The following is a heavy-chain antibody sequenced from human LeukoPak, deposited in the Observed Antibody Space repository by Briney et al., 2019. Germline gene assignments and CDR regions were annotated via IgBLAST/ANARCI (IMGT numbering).Heavy chain of an antibody. Sequence: ASVKVSFKASGGTFSSYAISWVRQAPGQGLEWMGGIIPIFGTANYAQKFQGRVTITADESTSTAYMELSSLRSEDTAVYYCARQPTAARWFSDWGQGTLVTVSS. CDR2: IIPIFGTA. D-gene: IGHD2-15*01. V-gene: IGHV1-69*13. CDR1: GGTFSSYA. J-gene: IGHJ4*02. CDR3: ARQPTAARWFSD.